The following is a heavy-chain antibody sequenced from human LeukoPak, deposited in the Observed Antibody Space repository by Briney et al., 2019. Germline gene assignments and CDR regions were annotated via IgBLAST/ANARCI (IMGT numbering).Heavy chain of an antibody. Sequence: ASVKVSCKASGYTFTGYYIHWVRQAPGQGLEWMGWINPNSGDTNYAQKFQGRVTMTRDTSISTAYMELSGLTSDDTAVYYCARDKSCDYWGQGTLVTVSS. CDR1: GYTFTGYY. CDR3: ARDKSCDY. CDR2: INPNSGDT. J-gene: IGHJ4*02. V-gene: IGHV1-2*02.